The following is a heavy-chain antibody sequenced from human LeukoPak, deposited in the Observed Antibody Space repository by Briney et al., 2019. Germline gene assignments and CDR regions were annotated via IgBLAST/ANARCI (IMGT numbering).Heavy chain of an antibody. Sequence: SVKVSCKASGGTFSSYAIRWVRQAPGQGLEWMGGIIPIFGTANYAQKFQGRVTITADESTSTAYMELSSLRSEDTAVYYCARETRSGSYWKAWRFDIWGQGTMVTVSS. D-gene: IGHD1-26*01. CDR3: ARETRSGSYWKAWRFDI. CDR2: IIPIFGTA. J-gene: IGHJ3*02. CDR1: GGTFSSYA. V-gene: IGHV1-69*01.